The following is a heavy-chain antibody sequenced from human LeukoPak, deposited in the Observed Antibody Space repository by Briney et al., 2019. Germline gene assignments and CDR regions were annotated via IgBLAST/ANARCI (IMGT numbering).Heavy chain of an antibody. D-gene: IGHD3-10*01. V-gene: IGHV3-21*01. Sequence: GGSLRLSGRASGFTLSDNHMNWGRQAPGKGLEWRSSITTISHYIYYAGAVRGRFTISTHNAKNSLYLQTHSLRGEATAVYYCERSGGPGTYHQLRYNSSDPWGQGTPVTASP. J-gene: IGHJ5*02. CDR1: GFTLSDNH. CDR2: ITTISHYI. CDR3: ERSGGPGTYHQLRYNSSDP.